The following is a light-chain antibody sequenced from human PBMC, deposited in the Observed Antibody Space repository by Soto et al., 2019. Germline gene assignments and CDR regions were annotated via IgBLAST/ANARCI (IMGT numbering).Light chain of an antibody. CDR1: QSFHTNY. V-gene: IGKV3-20*01. Sequence: EIVLTQSPGTLSLSPGERATLSCRASQSFHTNYLAWYQQRPGQAPRLLIYAASRRASGIPDRLSGSGSGTDFTLTISRLEPEDSAIYFCQKYDSTPGFTFGGGTKIEIK. CDR3: QKYDSTPGFT. J-gene: IGKJ4*02. CDR2: AAS.